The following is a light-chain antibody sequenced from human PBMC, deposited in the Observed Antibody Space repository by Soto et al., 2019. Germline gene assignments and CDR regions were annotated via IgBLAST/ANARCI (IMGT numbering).Light chain of an antibody. J-gene: IGKJ4*01. CDR3: QQFSSYPLT. Sequence: EFVLTQSPGTLSLSPGERATLSCRASQTIRNNYLAWYQQKPGQAPRLLICDASSRATGIPDRFRGGGSGTDFTLTISRLEPEDFAVYYCQQFSSYPLTFGGGTKVEIK. V-gene: IGKV3-20*01. CDR2: DAS. CDR1: QTIRNNY.